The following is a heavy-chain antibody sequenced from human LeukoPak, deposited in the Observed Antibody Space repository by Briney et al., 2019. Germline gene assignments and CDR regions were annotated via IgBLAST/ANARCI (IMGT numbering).Heavy chain of an antibody. CDR1: GGSISSYY. D-gene: IGHD5-12*01. V-gene: IGHV4-59*01. CDR3: ARLSGYDWESSYDY. J-gene: IGHJ4*02. Sequence: SETLSLTCTVSGGSISSYYWSWIRQPPGKGLAWIGYIYYSGSTNYNPSLKSRVTISVDTSKKQFSLKLSSVTAADTAVYYCARLSGYDWESSYDYWGQGTLVTVSS. CDR2: IYYSGST.